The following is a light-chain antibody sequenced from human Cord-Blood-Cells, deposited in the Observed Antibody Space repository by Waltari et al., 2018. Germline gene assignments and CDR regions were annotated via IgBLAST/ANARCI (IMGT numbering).Light chain of an antibody. V-gene: IGLV2-23*01. Sequence: QSALTQPASVSGSPGQSITISCTGTSSDVVSYNLVSWYQQHPGKAPKRMIYEGSKRPSGVSNRFSGSKSGNTASLTISGLQAEDEADYYCCSYAGSVVFGGGTKLTVL. CDR2: EGS. CDR1: SSDVVSYNL. J-gene: IGLJ2*01. CDR3: CSYAGSVV.